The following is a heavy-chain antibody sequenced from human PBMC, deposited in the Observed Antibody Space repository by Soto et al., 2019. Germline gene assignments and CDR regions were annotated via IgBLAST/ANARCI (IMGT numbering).Heavy chain of an antibody. CDR1: GDSISRGGYS. CDR3: ARGSSSYYDYGMDV. D-gene: IGHD6-6*01. Sequence: SETLSLTCDVSGDSISRGGYSWTWIRQPPGKALEWIGNIYDSGSTSYNPSLKGRVTISVDTSKNQFSLRLTSVTAADTAVYFCARGSSSYYDYGMDVWGQGTTVTVSS. V-gene: IGHV4-30-2*01. CDR2: IYDSGST. J-gene: IGHJ6*02.